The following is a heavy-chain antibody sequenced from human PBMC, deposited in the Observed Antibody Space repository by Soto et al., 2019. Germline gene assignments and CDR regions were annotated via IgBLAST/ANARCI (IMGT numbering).Heavy chain of an antibody. J-gene: IGHJ6*02. CDR3: ARVRTYYDFWSGYYKYYYYGMDV. CDR2: INHSGST. CDR1: GESFSGYY. V-gene: IGHV4-34*01. Sequence: PSETLSLTCAVYGESFSGYYWSWIRQPPGKGLEWIGEINHSGSTNYNPSLKSRVTISVDTSKNQFSLKLSSVTAADTAVYYCARVRTYYDFWSGYYKYYYYGMDVWGQGTTVTVSS. D-gene: IGHD3-3*01.